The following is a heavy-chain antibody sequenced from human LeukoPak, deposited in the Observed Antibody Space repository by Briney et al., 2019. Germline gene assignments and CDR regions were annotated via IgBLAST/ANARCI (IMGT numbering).Heavy chain of an antibody. Sequence: GGSLRLSCAASGFTFSDYYMSWIRQAPGKGLEWVSYISSSGSTIYYADSVKGRFTISRDNAKNSLYLQMNSLRAEDTAVYYCARTLVVPVYDAFDIWGQGTLVTVSS. CDR3: ARTLVVPVYDAFDI. V-gene: IGHV3-11*04. CDR1: GFTFSDYY. CDR2: ISSSGSTI. D-gene: IGHD2-2*01. J-gene: IGHJ4*02.